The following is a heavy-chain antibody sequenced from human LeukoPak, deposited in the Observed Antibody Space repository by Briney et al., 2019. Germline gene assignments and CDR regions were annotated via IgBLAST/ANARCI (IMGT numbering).Heavy chain of an antibody. CDR1: GFTFSSYA. D-gene: IGHD2-15*01. J-gene: IGHJ6*02. CDR2: ISKSGDST. CDR3: AKDLSYCSGGTCYTSRYYGMDV. V-gene: IGHV3-23*01. Sequence: GGSLRLSCAASGFTFSSYAMSWVRQAPGKGLEWVSAISKSGDSTFYADSVKGRFTISRDNSNNTLYLQMNSLRAEDTAVYYCAKDLSYCSGGTCYTSRYYGMDVWGQGTTVTVSS.